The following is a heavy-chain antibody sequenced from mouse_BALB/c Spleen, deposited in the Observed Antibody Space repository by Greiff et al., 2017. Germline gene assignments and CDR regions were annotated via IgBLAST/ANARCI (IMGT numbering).Heavy chain of an antibody. Sequence: EVMLVESGGGLVQPGGSRKLSCAASGFTFSSFGMHWVRQAPEKGLEWVAYISSGSSTIYYADTVKGRFTISRDNPKNTLFLQMTSLRSEDTAMYYCARLSGNYGGGYAMDYWGQGTSVTVSS. D-gene: IGHD2-1*01. CDR3: ARLSGNYGGGYAMDY. CDR1: GFTFSSFG. J-gene: IGHJ4*01. V-gene: IGHV5-17*02. CDR2: ISSGSSTI.